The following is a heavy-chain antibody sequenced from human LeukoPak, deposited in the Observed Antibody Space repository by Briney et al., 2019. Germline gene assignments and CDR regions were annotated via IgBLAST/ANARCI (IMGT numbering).Heavy chain of an antibody. D-gene: IGHD5-18*01. CDR2: ISSSSSYG. CDR1: GFTFSSYS. V-gene: IGHV3-21*01. CDR3: ARERGYSYGYGDY. Sequence: GGSLRLSCAAPGFTFSSYSMTWVGKAPGKGLEWVSSISSSSSYGYYADSVKGRFTISRDNAKNSLYLQMDSLRDEDTAVYYCARERGYSYGYGDYWSQGTLVTVSS. J-gene: IGHJ4*02.